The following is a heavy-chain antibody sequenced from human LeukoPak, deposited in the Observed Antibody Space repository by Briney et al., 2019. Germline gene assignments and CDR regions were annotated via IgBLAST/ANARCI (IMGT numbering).Heavy chain of an antibody. D-gene: IGHD3-10*01. Sequence: ASVKVSCKASGYTFTGYYMHWVRQAPGQGLEWVGWINPNSGGTNYAQKFQGRVTMTRDTSISTAYMELSRLRSDDTAVYYCARSGPSGSYYPGPDWFDPWGQGTLVTVSS. J-gene: IGHJ5*02. CDR1: GYTFTGYY. CDR2: INPNSGGT. V-gene: IGHV1-2*02. CDR3: ARSGPSGSYYPGPDWFDP.